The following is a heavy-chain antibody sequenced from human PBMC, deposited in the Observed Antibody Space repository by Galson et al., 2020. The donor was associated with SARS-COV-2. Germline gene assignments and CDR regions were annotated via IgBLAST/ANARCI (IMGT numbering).Heavy chain of an antibody. V-gene: IGHV3-30*18. D-gene: IGHD1-7*01. Sequence: GESLKISCAASGFTFSSYGMHWVRQAPGKGLEWVAVISYDGSNKYYADSVKGRFTISRDNSKNTLYLQMNSLRAEDTAVYYCAKDAKTVQLELPWFDPWGQGTLVTVSS. CDR2: ISYDGSNK. CDR1: GFTFSSYG. J-gene: IGHJ5*02. CDR3: AKDAKTVQLELPWFDP.